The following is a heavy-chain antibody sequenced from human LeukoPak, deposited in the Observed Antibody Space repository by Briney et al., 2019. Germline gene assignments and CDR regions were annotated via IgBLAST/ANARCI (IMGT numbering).Heavy chain of an antibody. D-gene: IGHD2-2*01. Sequence: GGSLRLSCAASGFTFSNAWMSWVGQAPGKGLEWVGRIKSKTDGGTTDYAAPVKGRFTISRDDSKNTLYLQMNSLKTEDTAVYYCTTDIGHLFCSSTSCYVGIPWGQGTLVTVSS. V-gene: IGHV3-15*01. CDR1: GFTFSNAW. CDR2: IKSKTDGGTT. J-gene: IGHJ5*02. CDR3: TTDIGHLFCSSTSCYVGIP.